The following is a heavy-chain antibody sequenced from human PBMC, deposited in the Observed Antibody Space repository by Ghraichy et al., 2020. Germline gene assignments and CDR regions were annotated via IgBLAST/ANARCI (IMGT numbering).Heavy chain of an antibody. D-gene: IGHD2-15*01. CDR3: ARYCSGGSCYPNAPGFDP. V-gene: IGHV4-30-2*01. CDR1: GGSISSGGYS. J-gene: IGHJ5*02. CDR2: IYHSGST. Sequence: SETLSLTCAVSGGSISSGGYSWSWIRQPPGKGLEWIGYIYHSGSTYYNPSLKSRVTISVDRSKNQFSLKLSSGTAADTAVYYCARYCSGGSCYPNAPGFDPWGQGTLVTVSS.